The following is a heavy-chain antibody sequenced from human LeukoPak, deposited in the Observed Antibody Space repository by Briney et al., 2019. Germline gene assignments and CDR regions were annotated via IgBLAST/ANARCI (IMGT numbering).Heavy chain of an antibody. CDR1: GFTVSSYA. Sequence: SGGSLRLSCAASGFTVSSYAMSWVRQAPGKALEWVSAISGSGGSTYYADSVKGRFTISRDNSKNTLYLQMNSLRAEDTAVYYCAKEGSDFWSGFYYYYYMDVWGKGTTVTVSS. CDR3: AKEGSDFWSGFYYYYYMDV. J-gene: IGHJ6*03. CDR2: ISGSGGST. D-gene: IGHD3-3*01. V-gene: IGHV3-23*01.